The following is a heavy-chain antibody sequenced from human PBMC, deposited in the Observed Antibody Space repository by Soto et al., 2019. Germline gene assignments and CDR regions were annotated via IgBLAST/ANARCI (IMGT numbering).Heavy chain of an antibody. CDR2: IYYSGST. J-gene: IGHJ4*02. V-gene: IGHV4-39*01. CDR3: AGHAGIAVAGGDFDY. D-gene: IGHD6-19*01. CDR1: GGSISSSSYY. Sequence: PSETLSLTCTVSGGSISSSSYYWGWIRQPPGKGLEWIGSIYYSGSTYYNPSLKSRVTISVDTSKNQFSLKLSSVTAADTAVYYCAGHAGIAVAGGDFDYWGQGTLVTVSS.